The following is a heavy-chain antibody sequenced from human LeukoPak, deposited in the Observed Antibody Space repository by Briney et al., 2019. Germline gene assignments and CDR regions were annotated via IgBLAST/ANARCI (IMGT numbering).Heavy chain of an antibody. CDR3: ASRNDILTGYVFDF. D-gene: IGHD3-9*01. CDR1: GGSVSSSIYC. V-gene: IGHV4-39*01. CDR2: IYYSGST. J-gene: IGHJ4*02. Sequence: SETLSLACTVSGGSVSSSIYCWGWIRQPPGKGLEWIGSIYYSGSTSYNPSLKSRVTISVDTSKNQFSLKLTSVTAADTAVYYCASRNDILTGYVFDFWGQGTLVTVSS.